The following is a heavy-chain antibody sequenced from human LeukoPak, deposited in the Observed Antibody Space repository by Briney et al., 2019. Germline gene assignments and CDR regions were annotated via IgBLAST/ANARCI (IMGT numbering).Heavy chain of an antibody. CDR2: LRPASGSS. J-gene: IGHJ4*02. V-gene: IGHV1-8*01. CDR1: GYIFTSYD. D-gene: IGHD2-2*01. CDR3: ARGPPESTTSDY. Sequence: GASVKVSCKVSGYIFTSYDISWVRQAAGQGLEWIGWLRPASGSSGYAQKFQGRVTMTRSTSTRTAYMELRSLTSEDTAVYYCARGPPESTTSDYWGQGTLVTVSS.